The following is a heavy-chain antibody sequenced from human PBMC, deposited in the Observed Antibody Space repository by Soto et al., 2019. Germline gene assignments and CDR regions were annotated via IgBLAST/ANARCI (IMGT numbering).Heavy chain of an antibody. D-gene: IGHD6-13*01. CDR3: AKDRLAAARSGSMDV. CDR2: ISYDGSYK. Sequence: QVQLVESGGGVVQPGRSLRLSCAASGFTFSSYGMNWVRQAPGKGLEWVAVISYDGSYKYYADSVKGRFTISRDNSKNPLYLQMNSLRGEDTAVYYCAKDRLAAARSGSMDVWGQGTTVTVSS. V-gene: IGHV3-30*18. J-gene: IGHJ6*02. CDR1: GFTFSSYG.